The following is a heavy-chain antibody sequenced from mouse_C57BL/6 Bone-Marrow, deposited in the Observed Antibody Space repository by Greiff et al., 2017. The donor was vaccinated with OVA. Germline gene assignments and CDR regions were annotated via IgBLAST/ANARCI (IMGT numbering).Heavy chain of an antibody. CDR2: IDPSDSYT. CDR3: ARGGVNYYGSSYEDFDY. Sequence: QVQLQQPGAELVMPGASVKLSCKASGYTFTSYWMHWVKQRPGQGLEWIGEIDPSDSYTNYNQKFKGKSTLTVDKSSSTAYMQLSSLTSEDSAVYYCARGGVNYYGSSYEDFDYWGQGTTLTVSS. V-gene: IGHV1-69*01. D-gene: IGHD1-1*01. CDR1: GYTFTSYW. J-gene: IGHJ2*01.